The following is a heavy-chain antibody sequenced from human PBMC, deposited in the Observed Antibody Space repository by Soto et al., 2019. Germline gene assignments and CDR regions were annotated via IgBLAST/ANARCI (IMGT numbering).Heavy chain of an antibody. CDR3: ARERPGIQSNPTDY. CDR2: ISSSSSTI. J-gene: IGHJ4*02. CDR1: GFTFSSYS. D-gene: IGHD5-18*01. V-gene: IGHV3-48*02. Sequence: GGSLRLSCAASGFTFSSYSMNWVRQAPGKGLEWVSYISSSSSTIYYADSVKGRFTISRDNAKNSLYLQMNSLRDEDTAVYYCARERPGIQSNPTDYWGQGTLVTVSS.